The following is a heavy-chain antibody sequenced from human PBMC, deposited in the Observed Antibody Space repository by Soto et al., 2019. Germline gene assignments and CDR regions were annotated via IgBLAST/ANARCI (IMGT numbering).Heavy chain of an antibody. CDR1: GFTFSSYG. CDR2: IWYDGSNK. Sequence: QVQLVESGGGVVQPGRSLRLSCAASGFTFSSYGMHWVRQAPGKGLEWVAVIWYDGSNKYYADSVKGRFTISRDNSKNTLYLQMNSLRAEDTAVYYCARGRRFGAPDVSGQGTTVTASS. V-gene: IGHV3-33*01. J-gene: IGHJ6*02. D-gene: IGHD3-10*01. CDR3: ARGRRFGAPDV.